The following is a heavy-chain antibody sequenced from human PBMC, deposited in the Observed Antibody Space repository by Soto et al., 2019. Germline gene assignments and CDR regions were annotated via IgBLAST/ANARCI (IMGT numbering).Heavy chain of an antibody. CDR2: IYYSGST. J-gene: IGHJ4*02. V-gene: IGHV4-61*01. Sequence: SESMYLTCTVSGGSVSSGSYYWSWIQQPPGKGLEWIGYIYYSGSTNYNPSLKSRVTISVDTSKNQFSLKLSSVTAADTAVYYCARDPIVGATGFDYWGQGTLVTVSS. D-gene: IGHD1-26*01. CDR1: GGSVSSGSYY. CDR3: ARDPIVGATGFDY.